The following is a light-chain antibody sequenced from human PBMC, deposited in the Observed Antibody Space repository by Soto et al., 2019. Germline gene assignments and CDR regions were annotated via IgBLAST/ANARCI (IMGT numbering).Light chain of an antibody. J-gene: IGKJ2*01. V-gene: IGKV3-20*01. CDR1: QSVSSNY. CDR2: GAS. CDR3: QHYGRSAYT. Sequence: EIVLTQSPGTLSLSPGERATLSCRASQSVSSNYLAWYQQKPGQAPRLRIYGASSRATGIPDRFSDSGSGTDFTLTISRLEPEDFAVYYCQHYGRSAYTFGQGTTLEIK.